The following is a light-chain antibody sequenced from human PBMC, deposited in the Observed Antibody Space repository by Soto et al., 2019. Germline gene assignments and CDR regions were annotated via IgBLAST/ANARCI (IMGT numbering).Light chain of an antibody. V-gene: IGLV2-18*02. CDR3: SSYRSSSNVV. CDR1: SSDIGSYNR. J-gene: IGLJ2*01. Sequence: QSALTQPPSVSGSPGQSVTISCTGTSSDIGSYNRVSWYQQPPGTAPKLMIYEVSNRPSGVPDRFSGSKSGNTASLTISGLQAEDEADYYCSSYRSSSNVVFGGGTKVTVL. CDR2: EVS.